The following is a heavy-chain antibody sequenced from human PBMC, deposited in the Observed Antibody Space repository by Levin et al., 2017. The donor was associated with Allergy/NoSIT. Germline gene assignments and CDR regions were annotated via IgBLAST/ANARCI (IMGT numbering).Heavy chain of an antibody. J-gene: IGHJ3*01. Sequence: SCAASGFSFSNYAMTWVRKAPGKGLEWVSSLTGSGTSTYYLDSVKGRFTISRDNSKNTLYLQMNSLRAEDTATYCCAKGRVFGPNDPFDVWGQGTMVTVSP. D-gene: IGHD3-10*01. CDR1: GFSFSNYA. CDR2: LTGSGTST. V-gene: IGHV3-23*01. CDR3: AKGRVFGPNDPFDV.